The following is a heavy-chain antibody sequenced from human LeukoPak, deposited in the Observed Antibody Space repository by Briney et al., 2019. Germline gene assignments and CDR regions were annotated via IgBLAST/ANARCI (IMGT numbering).Heavy chain of an antibody. J-gene: IGHJ4*02. CDR2: MNPNTGDT. CDR1: GYTFTGYD. Sequence: SSENVSRMASGYTFTGYDINRLRQATGPPREWMGWMNPNTGDTGYAQKFQGRVTMTRNSSIDTAYMELSGLRSEDTAVYYCTRGSLSGSSRDYWGQGTLLTVSS. D-gene: IGHD1-26*01. CDR3: TRGSLSGSSRDY. V-gene: IGHV1-8*01.